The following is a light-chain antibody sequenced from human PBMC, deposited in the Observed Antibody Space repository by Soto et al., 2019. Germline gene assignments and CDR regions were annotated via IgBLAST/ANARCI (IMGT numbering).Light chain of an antibody. V-gene: IGKV3-11*01. Sequence: EIVLTQSPATLSLSPGERATLSCRASQSVGSYFAWYRQKPGQAPRLLISGASNRAPGIQARFSGSGSGTEFTLPISSLEPEDFAVYYCQQRNNWPPTWTFRQGTKEEIK. CDR2: GAS. CDR3: QQRNNWPPTWT. CDR1: QSVGSY. J-gene: IGKJ1*01.